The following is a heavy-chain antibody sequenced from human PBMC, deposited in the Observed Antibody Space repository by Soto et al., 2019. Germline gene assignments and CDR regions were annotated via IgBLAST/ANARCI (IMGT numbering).Heavy chain of an antibody. Sequence: PSETLSLTCAVFGGSFGGYYWSWTSQPPGKGLEWIGDIYYSGSTNYNPSLKSRVTISVDTSKNQCSLKLSSVTAADTAVYYCANDAFDIWGQGTMVTVSS. CDR3: ANDAFDI. V-gene: IGHV4-59*01. J-gene: IGHJ3*02. CDR1: GGSFGGYY. CDR2: IYYSGST.